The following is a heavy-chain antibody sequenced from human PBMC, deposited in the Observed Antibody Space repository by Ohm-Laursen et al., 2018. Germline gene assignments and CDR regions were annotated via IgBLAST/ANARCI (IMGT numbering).Heavy chain of an antibody. J-gene: IGHJ4*02. V-gene: IGHV3-7*01. CDR3: ARGSGTPWGLYFDH. CDR2: INQDGSEK. D-gene: IGHD1/OR15-1a*01. Sequence: SLRLSCAASGFTFSTYWMNWFRQAPGKGLESVASINQDGSEKYFLDSVKGRFTFSRDNAKNSVSLQMNSLRGEDTAVYYCARGSGTPWGLYFDHWGQGALVTVSS. CDR1: GFTFSTYW.